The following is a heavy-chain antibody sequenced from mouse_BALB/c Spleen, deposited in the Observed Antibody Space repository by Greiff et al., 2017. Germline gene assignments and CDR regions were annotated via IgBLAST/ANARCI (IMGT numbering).Heavy chain of an antibody. D-gene: IGHD1-1*01. J-gene: IGHJ4*01. CDR3: ARHGSSYEGYSMDY. V-gene: IGHV5-12-2*01. CDR1: GFTFSSYT. CDR2: ISNGGGST. Sequence: EVQVVESGGGLVQPGGSLKLSCAASGFTFSSYTMSWVRQTPEKRLEWVAYISNGGGSTYYPDTVKGRFTISRDNAKNTLYLQMSSLKSEDTAMYYCARHGSSYEGYSMDYWGQGTSVTVSS.